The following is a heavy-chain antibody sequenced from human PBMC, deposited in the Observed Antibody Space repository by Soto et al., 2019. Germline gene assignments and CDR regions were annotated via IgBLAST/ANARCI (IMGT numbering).Heavy chain of an antibody. V-gene: IGHV3-23*01. CDR2: ISGSGSST. Sequence: PGGSLRLSCAASGFTFSSYAMSWVRQAPGKGLEWVSAISGSGSSTYYADSVKGRFTISRDNSKNTLYLQMNSLRAEDTAVYYCAKDLYRSSWGYFQHWGQGNLVTVS. CDR1: GFTFSSYA. J-gene: IGHJ1*01. CDR3: AKDLYRSSWGYFQH. D-gene: IGHD6-13*01.